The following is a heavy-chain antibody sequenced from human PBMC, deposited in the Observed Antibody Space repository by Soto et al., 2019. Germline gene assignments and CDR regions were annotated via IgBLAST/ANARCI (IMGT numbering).Heavy chain of an antibody. CDR3: ARGGYYDSSGSRNYHYYGMDV. CDR2: ISPYDDDT. CDR1: GYTFSSYG. Sequence: GASVKVSCKASGYTFSSYGISWVRQAPGQGLEGLGWISPYDDDTKYAQNLQGRVRMTTDTSTRTVYMDLRSLRSDDTAIYYCARGGYYDSSGSRNYHYYGMDVWGQGTTVTAP. D-gene: IGHD3-22*01. J-gene: IGHJ6*02. V-gene: IGHV1-18*01.